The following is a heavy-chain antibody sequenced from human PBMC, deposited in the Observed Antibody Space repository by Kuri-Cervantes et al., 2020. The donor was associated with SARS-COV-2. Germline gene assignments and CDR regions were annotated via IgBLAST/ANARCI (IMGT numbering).Heavy chain of an antibody. CDR2: ISPTASTI. D-gene: IGHD1-26*01. V-gene: IGHV3-48*03. CDR1: GFVFDFYE. Sequence: GGSLRLSCLTSGFVFDFYEMNWVRQAPGKGLEWLAYISPTASTIYYADSVTGRFTISRDNAQNAVYLQMNSLRAEDTAVYYCAKGPVGATGAFDIWGQGTMVTVSS. CDR3: AKGPVGATGAFDI. J-gene: IGHJ3*02.